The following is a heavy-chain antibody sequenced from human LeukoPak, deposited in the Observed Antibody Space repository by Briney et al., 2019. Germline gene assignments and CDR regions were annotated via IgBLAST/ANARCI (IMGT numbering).Heavy chain of an antibody. J-gene: IGHJ5*02. V-gene: IGHV1-46*01. Sequence: ASVKVSCTASGYTFTSYDMYWGRQAPGQGLEWMGIINPSADSTNYAQKFQGRVNMTRDTSTNTVYMELGSLRSEDTAVSYSARVAAAGFAYDKFDPWGQGTLVTVSS. CDR2: INPSADST. CDR1: GYTFTSYD. CDR3: ARVAAAGFAYDKFDP. D-gene: IGHD6-13*01.